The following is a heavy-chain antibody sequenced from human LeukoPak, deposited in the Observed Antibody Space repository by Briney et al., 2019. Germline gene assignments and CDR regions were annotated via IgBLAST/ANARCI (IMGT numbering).Heavy chain of an antibody. V-gene: IGHV4-59*01. D-gene: IGHD3-22*01. J-gene: IGHJ4*02. CDR3: ARRDSSGYYSY. CDR2: IYYSGIT. Sequence: SETLSLTCTVSSGSISNYYWSWLRQSPGKGLEWIGYIYYSGITNYNPSLKSRVTISVDTFKNQFSLNLNSVTAADTAVYYCARRDSSGYYSYRGQGTLVTVSS. CDR1: SGSISNYY.